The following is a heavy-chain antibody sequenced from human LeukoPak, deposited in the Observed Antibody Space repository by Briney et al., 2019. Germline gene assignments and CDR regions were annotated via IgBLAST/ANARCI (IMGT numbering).Heavy chain of an antibody. CDR1: GGSISSGGYY. CDR3: ARGIVVVPAAVDWFDP. V-gene: IGHV4-31*03. CDR2: IYYSGST. Sequence: PSETLSLTCTVSGGSISSGGYYWSWIRQHPGKGLEWIGYIYYSGSTYCNPSLKSRVTISVDTSKNQFSLKLSSVTAADTAVYYCARGIVVVPAAVDWFDPWGQGTLVTVSS. J-gene: IGHJ5*02. D-gene: IGHD2-2*01.